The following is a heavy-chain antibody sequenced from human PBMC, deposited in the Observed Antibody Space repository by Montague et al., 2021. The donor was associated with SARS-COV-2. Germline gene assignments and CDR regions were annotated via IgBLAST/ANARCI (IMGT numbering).Heavy chain of an antibody. D-gene: IGHD6-13*01. V-gene: IGHV3-23*01. CDR2: ISISDGNT. CDR3: AKDRQLVGDDAFDI. J-gene: IGHJ3*02. CDR1: GFTFSSYA. Sequence: SLRLSCVASGFTFSSYAMSWVRQAPGKGLEWVSTISISDGNTYYSDSXKGRFTISRDKSKNTLYLQMNSLRAEDTAVYYCAKDRQLVGDDAFDIWGQGTMVTVSS.